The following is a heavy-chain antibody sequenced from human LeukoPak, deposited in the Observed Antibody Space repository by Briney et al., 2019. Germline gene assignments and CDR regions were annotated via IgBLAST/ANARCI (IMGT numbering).Heavy chain of an antibody. CDR1: GFTFSSYA. CDR3: ARGITGTAYDAFDI. D-gene: IGHD1-20*01. V-gene: IGHV3-30*04. Sequence: GGSLRLSCAASGFTFSSYAMHWVRQAPGKGLEWVAVISCDGSNKYYADSVKGRFTISRDYSKNTLYLQMNSLRAEDTAVYYCARGITGTAYDAFDIWGQGTMVTVSS. CDR2: ISCDGSNK. J-gene: IGHJ3*02.